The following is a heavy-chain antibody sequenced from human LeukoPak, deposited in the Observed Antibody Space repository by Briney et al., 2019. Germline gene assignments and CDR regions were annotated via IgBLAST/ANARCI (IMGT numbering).Heavy chain of an antibody. CDR3: AREKWGNSGYDLNYYYGMDV. CDR2: IWYDGSKK. Sequence: GGSLRLSCAASGFTFSTYGMHWVRQAPGKGLEWVALIWYDGSKKYYADSVKGRFTISRDNSKNTLYLQMNSLRAEDTAVYYCAREKWGNSGYDLNYYYGMDVWGQGTTVTVSS. V-gene: IGHV3-33*01. D-gene: IGHD5-12*01. J-gene: IGHJ6*02. CDR1: GFTFSTYG.